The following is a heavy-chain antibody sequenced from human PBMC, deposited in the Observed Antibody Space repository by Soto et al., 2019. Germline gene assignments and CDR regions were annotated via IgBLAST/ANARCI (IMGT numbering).Heavy chain of an antibody. Sequence: QVQLVQSGAEVKKPGASVKVSCKASGYTFTSYGIRWVRQAPGQGLEWMGGISAHNRNTNYAQELRGRVTITTGTSTSSDWMELRRMTADATAVYCCARGASPGDYWGQGTLVTVSS. V-gene: IGHV1-18*01. CDR3: ARGASPGDY. D-gene: IGHD2-2*01. CDR2: ISAHNRNT. J-gene: IGHJ4*02. CDR1: GYTFTSYG.